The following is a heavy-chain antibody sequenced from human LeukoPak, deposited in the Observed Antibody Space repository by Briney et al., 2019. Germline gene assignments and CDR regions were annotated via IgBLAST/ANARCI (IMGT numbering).Heavy chain of an antibody. V-gene: IGHV3-21*01. Sequence: GGSLRLSCAASGFTFSSYSMNWVRQAPGKGLEWVSSISSSSSYIYYADSVKGRFTISRDNAKNSLYLQMNSLRAEDTAVYYCAREKGYGGNFGRFGDYWGQGTLVTVSS. D-gene: IGHD4-23*01. CDR3: AREKGYGGNFGRFGDY. J-gene: IGHJ4*02. CDR2: ISSSSSYI. CDR1: GFTFSSYS.